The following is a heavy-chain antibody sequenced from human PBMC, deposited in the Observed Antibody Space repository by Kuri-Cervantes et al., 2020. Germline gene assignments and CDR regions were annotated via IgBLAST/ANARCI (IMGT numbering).Heavy chain of an antibody. CDR1: GFTFSSYA. V-gene: IGHV3-30*04. Sequence: GGSLRLSCAASGFTFSSYAMSWVRQAPGKGLEWVAVISYDGSNKYYADSVKDRFTISRDNSKNTLYLQMNSLRAEDTAVYYCARVKSHGDYYYYYYMDVWGKGTTVTVSS. CDR3: ARVKSHGDYYYYYYMDV. J-gene: IGHJ6*03. CDR2: ISYDGSNK. D-gene: IGHD4-17*01.